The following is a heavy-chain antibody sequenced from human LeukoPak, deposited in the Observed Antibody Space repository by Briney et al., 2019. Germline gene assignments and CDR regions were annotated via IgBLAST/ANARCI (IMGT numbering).Heavy chain of an antibody. Sequence: PGGSLRLSCATSGFTFSSHSMNWVRQAPGKGLEWVSSITSSSTYIYYADSVKGRFTISRDNAKSSLYLQMNSLRAEDTAVYYCARVLSYSGSSGYSDYWGQGNLVTVSS. CDR1: GFTFSSHS. CDR2: ITSSSTYI. J-gene: IGHJ4*02. CDR3: ARVLSYSGSSGYSDY. D-gene: IGHD3-22*01. V-gene: IGHV3-21*01.